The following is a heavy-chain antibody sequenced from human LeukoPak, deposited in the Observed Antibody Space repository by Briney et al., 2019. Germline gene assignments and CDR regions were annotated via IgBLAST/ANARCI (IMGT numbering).Heavy chain of an antibody. V-gene: IGHV4-30-4*08. J-gene: IGHJ2*01. CDR1: GGSITSGEYY. CDR2: MFHRGST. Sequence: SQTLSLTCTVSGGSITSGEYYWGWIRQPPGKGLEWIGYMFHRGSTYYNPSLKSRVNLSVDRSENQFSLKLSSVTAADTAVYYCARTYSSASLNWYFDLWGRGTLVTVSS. CDR3: ARTYSSASLNWYFDL. D-gene: IGHD6-19*01.